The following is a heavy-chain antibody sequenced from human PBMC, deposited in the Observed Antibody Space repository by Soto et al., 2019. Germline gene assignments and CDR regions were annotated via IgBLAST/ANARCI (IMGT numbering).Heavy chain of an antibody. CDR1: GGSFSGYY. J-gene: IGHJ5*02. CDR2: INHSGST. D-gene: IGHD2-8*01. CDR3: ARGPPDIVLMVYAEYNWFDP. V-gene: IGHV4-34*01. Sequence: QVQLQQWGAGLLKPSETLSLTCAVYGGSFSGYYWSWIHQPPGKGLEWIGEINHSGSTNYNPSLKSRVTISVDTSKNQFSLKLSSVTAADTAVYYCARGPPDIVLMVYAEYNWFDPWGQGTLVTVSS.